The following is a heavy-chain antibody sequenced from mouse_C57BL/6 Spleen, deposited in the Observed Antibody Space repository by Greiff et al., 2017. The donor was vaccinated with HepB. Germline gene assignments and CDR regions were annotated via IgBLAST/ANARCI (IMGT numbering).Heavy chain of an antibody. CDR2: IDPSDSYT. Sequence: VQLQQPGAELVMPGASVKLSCKASGYTFTSYWMHWVKQRPGQGLEWIGEIDPSDSYTNYNQKFKGKSTLTVDKSSSTAYMQLSSLTSEDSAVYYCARAGSGGVRAMDYWGQGTSVTVSS. J-gene: IGHJ4*01. V-gene: IGHV1-69*01. CDR1: GYTFTSYW. D-gene: IGHD2-1*01. CDR3: ARAGSGGVRAMDY.